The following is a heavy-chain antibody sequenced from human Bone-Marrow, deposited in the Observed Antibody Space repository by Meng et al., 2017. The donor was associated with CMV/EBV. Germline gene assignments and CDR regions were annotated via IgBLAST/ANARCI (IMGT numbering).Heavy chain of an antibody. CDR2: INPNSGGT. CDR1: DYSFSNYG. Sequence: ASVKVSCKASDYSFSNYGVSWVRQAPGQGLEWLGWINPNSGGTNYAQKFQGRVTMTRDTSITTAYMELSRLRSDDTAVYYCANRSPPTTWGQGTLVTFSS. CDR3: ANRSPPTT. D-gene: IGHD4-17*01. V-gene: IGHV1-2*02. J-gene: IGHJ4*02.